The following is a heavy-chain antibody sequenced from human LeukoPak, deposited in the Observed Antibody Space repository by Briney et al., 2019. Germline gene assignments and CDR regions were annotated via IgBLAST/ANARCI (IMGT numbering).Heavy chain of an antibody. D-gene: IGHD3-10*01. CDR1: VYTLTELS. Sequence: GATVYVSRTLSVYTLTELSMHWVRQAPGKGVEWMGGLDTQDGETISAQKFQGSVTMTEATSTDTAHMERSSLRSEDTAVYYCATAANYYDFDSWGPGTLVTVSS. J-gene: IGHJ4*02. V-gene: IGHV1-24*01. CDR2: LDTQDGET. CDR3: ATAANYYDFDS.